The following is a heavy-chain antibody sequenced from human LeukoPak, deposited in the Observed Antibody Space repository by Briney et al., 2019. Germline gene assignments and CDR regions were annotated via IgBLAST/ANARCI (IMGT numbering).Heavy chain of an antibody. CDR3: ASGRRGYYDSSGYYYPYYFDY. Sequence: SVKVSCKASGGTFSSYAISWVRQAPGHGLEWMGRIIPIFGTANYAQKFQGRVTITTDESTSTAYMELSSLRSEDTAVYYCASGRRGYYDSSGYYYPYYFDYWGQGTLVTVSS. J-gene: IGHJ4*02. D-gene: IGHD3-22*01. CDR2: IIPIFGTA. CDR1: GGTFSSYA. V-gene: IGHV1-69*05.